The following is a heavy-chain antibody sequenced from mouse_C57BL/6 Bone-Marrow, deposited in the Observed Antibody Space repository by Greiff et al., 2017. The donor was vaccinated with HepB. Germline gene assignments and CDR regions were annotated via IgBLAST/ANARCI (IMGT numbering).Heavy chain of an antibody. CDR2: ISPGGSYT. D-gene: IGHD3-3*01. Sequence: EVQLLESGGGLVKPGGSLKLSCAASGFTFSSYAMSWVRQTPEKRLEWVATISPGGSYTYYPDKVKGRCTLSRDNATNNLYLQLSHLTSEDTAMYYCARDRAAGYVDVWGTGTRVTVTA. CDR1: GFTFSSYA. V-gene: IGHV5-4*01. CDR3: ARDRAAGYVDV. J-gene: IGHJ1*03.